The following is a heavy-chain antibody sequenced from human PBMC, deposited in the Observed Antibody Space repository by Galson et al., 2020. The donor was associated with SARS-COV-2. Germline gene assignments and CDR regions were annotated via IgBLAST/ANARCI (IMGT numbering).Heavy chain of an antibody. J-gene: IGHJ6*02. CDR2: ISYDGSNK. CDR3: ARVLLDYYGMDV. V-gene: IGHV3-30*04. CDR1: GFTFSSYA. Sequence: QLGESLKISCAASGFTFSSYAMHWVRQAPGKGLEWVAVISYDGSNKYYADSVKGRFTISRDNSKNTLYLQMNSLRAEDTAVYYCARVLLDYYGMDVWGQGTTVTVSS.